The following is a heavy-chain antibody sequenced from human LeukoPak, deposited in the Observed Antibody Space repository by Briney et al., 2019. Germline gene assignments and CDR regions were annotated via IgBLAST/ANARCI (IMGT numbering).Heavy chain of an antibody. V-gene: IGHV3-23*01. D-gene: IGHD1-1*01. J-gene: IGHJ4*02. CDR1: GFTFSSYA. Sequence: GGSLRLSCTASGFTFSSYAMSWVRQVPGKGLEWVAAISDRGRSDIYYTDSVKGRFTISRDNSKNNVYLQMYSLRVEDTSIYYCVRDYNWGFDYWGQGTVVTVSS. CDR3: VRDYNWGFDY. CDR2: ISDRGRSDI.